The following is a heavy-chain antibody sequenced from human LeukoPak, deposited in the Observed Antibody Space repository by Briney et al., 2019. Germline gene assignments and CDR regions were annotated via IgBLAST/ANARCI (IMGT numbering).Heavy chain of an antibody. CDR3: ARQSGGAAVTTIFDY. Sequence: SQTLSLTCTVSGGSISSGSYRWGWIRQPPGKGLEWIRSIYYSGSTYYNPSLKSRVTISVDTSKNQFSLRLSSVTAADTAVFYCARQSGGAAVTTIFDYWGQGTLVTVSS. CDR1: GGSISSGSYR. CDR2: IYYSGST. J-gene: IGHJ4*02. V-gene: IGHV4-39*01. D-gene: IGHD4-17*01.